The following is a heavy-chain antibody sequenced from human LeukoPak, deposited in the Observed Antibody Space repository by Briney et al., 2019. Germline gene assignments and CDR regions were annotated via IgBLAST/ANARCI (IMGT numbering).Heavy chain of an antibody. CDR1: GFTVSSNY. CDR3: VRGYSGSYRLDY. D-gene: IGHD1-26*01. CDR2: IYSGGST. Sequence: GGSLRLSCAASGFTVSSNYMSWVRQAPGKGLEWVSVIYSGGSTYYADSVKGRFTISRDNSKNTLSLQMNSLRVEDTAVYYCVRGYSGSYRLDYWGQGTLVTVSS. V-gene: IGHV3-66*01. J-gene: IGHJ4*02.